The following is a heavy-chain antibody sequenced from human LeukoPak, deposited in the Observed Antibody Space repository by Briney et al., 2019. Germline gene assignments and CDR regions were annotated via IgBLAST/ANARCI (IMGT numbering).Heavy chain of an antibody. Sequence: ASVKVSCKASGYTFTSYGISWVRQAPGQGLEWMGWINPNSGGTNYAQKFQGRVTMTRDTSISTAYMELSRLRSDDTAVYYCARDRIAAAGTYYYYMDVWGKGTTVTVSS. CDR2: INPNSGGT. CDR3: ARDRIAAAGTYYYYMDV. CDR1: GYTFTSYG. J-gene: IGHJ6*03. D-gene: IGHD6-13*01. V-gene: IGHV1-2*02.